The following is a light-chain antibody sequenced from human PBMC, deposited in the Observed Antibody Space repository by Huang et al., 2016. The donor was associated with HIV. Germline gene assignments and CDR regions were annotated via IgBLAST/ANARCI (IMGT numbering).Light chain of an antibody. CDR3: LQHYTYPWT. CDR2: AES. J-gene: IGKJ1*01. V-gene: IGKV1-17*03. CDR1: QDISNY. Sequence: DIQMTQSPSAMSASVGDRVTITCRASQDISNYLDWFQQKPGKGPKLLFYAESNLQTGVPSRFSGSGSGAECTLTISILQPEDFAIYYCLQHYTYPWTFGQGTKVEIK.